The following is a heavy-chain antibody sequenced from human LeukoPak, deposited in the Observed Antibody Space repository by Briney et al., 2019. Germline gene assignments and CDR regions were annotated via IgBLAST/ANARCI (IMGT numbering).Heavy chain of an antibody. CDR2: IWYDGSNK. CDR1: GFTFSSYG. J-gene: IGHJ4*02. V-gene: IGHV3-33*08. Sequence: GRSLRLSCAASGFTFSSYGMHWVRQAPGKGLEWVAVIWYDGSNKYYADSVKGRFTISRDNSKNTLYLQMNSLRAEDTAVYYCARALRSSGWLFDYWGQGTLVTVSS. CDR3: ARALRSSGWLFDY. D-gene: IGHD6-19*01.